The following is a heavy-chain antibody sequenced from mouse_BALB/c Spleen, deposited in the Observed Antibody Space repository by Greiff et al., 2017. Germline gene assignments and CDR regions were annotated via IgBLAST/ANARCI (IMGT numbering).Heavy chain of an antibody. CDR2: ISYSGST. CDR1: GDSITSGY. J-gene: IGHJ2*01. Sequence: EVKLVESGPSLVKPSQTLSLTCSVTGDSITSGYWNWIRKFPGNKLEYMGYISYSGSTYYNPSLKSRISITRDTSKNQYYLQLNSVTTEDAATYYCARGDGYYGYFDYWGQGTTLTVSS. CDR3: ARGDGYYGYFDY. V-gene: IGHV3-8*02. D-gene: IGHD2-3*01.